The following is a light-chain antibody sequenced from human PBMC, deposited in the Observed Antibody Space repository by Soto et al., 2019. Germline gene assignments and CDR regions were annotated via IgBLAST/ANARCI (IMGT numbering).Light chain of an antibody. V-gene: IGKV3-11*01. CDR2: DAS. J-gene: IGKJ4*01. CDR1: QTVTNH. CDR3: QQCSNWPLT. Sequence: EIVLTQSPATLSLSPGGRATLSCRASQTVTNHLAWYQQKAGQPPRLLIFDASTRASGIPPRFSGSGSGTDFTLTVSNLESEDFAVYYCQQCSNWPLTFGGGTKVEIK.